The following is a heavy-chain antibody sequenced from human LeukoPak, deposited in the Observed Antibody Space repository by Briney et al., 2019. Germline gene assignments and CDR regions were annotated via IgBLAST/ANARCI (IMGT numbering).Heavy chain of an antibody. CDR1: GFTFSSYE. CDR2: ISSSGSTI. D-gene: IGHD3-10*01. CDR3: ARDVWFGELSYYYYMDV. Sequence: RGSLRLSCAASGFTFSSYEMNWVRQAPGTGLERVSYISSSGSTIYYAGCVKGRFTISRDNDKNSLYLQMNSLRAEDTAVYYCARDVWFGELSYYYYMDVWGKGTTVTISS. J-gene: IGHJ6*03. V-gene: IGHV3-48*03.